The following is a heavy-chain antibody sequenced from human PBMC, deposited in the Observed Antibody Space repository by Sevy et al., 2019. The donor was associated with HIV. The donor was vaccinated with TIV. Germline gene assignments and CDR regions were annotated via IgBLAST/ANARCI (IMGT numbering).Heavy chain of an antibody. CDR1: GYTLTTTS. Sequence: ASVKVSCKVSGYTLTTTSVHWVRQAPGKGLEWMGGFDPEEDETIYAQTLQGRVTITVDTSTNTAYMKLSSLSSADTAGYYCATAGYEHHVQTSLVYVPLLDFWCQGTLVTVSP. J-gene: IGHJ4*01. V-gene: IGHV1-24*01. CDR3: ATAGYEHHVQTSLVYVPLLDF. D-gene: IGHD5-18*01. CDR2: FDPEEDET.